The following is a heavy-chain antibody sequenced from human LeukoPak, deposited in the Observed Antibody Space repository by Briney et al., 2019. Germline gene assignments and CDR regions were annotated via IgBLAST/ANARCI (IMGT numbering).Heavy chain of an antibody. D-gene: IGHD2-15*01. V-gene: IGHV4-59*04. CDR2: IYYSGST. Sequence: PSETLSLTCTVSGGSITSYYWSWIRQPPGKGLEWIGAIYYSGSTYYNPSLKSRVTISVDTSKNQFSLKLSSVTATDTAVYYCARHGGIYYSNWYFDLWGRGTLVTVSS. J-gene: IGHJ2*01. CDR3: ARHGGIYYSNWYFDL. CDR1: GGSITSYY.